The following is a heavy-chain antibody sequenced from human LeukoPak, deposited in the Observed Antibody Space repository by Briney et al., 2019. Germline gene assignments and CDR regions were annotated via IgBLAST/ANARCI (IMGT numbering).Heavy chain of an antibody. J-gene: IGHJ2*01. Sequence: VGSLRLSCAASVFTFSSYWMTWVRQAPGKGLEWVANIKEDGSKKYFMNSVKGRFSISRDNADRSLYLQMNNLRVDDTAVYYCARVVHGWGANWYFDIWGRGTLVTVSS. D-gene: IGHD1-26*01. CDR3: ARVVHGWGANWYFDI. CDR2: IKEDGSKK. V-gene: IGHV3-7*03. CDR1: VFTFSSYW.